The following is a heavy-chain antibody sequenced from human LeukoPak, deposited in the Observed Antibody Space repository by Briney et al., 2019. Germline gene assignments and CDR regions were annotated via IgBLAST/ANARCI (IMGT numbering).Heavy chain of an antibody. CDR3: ARVSALKHDYYDSSGYPSVYYYYYMDV. CDR2: IKQDGSEK. D-gene: IGHD3-22*01. Sequence: GGSLRLSCAASGFTFSSYWMSWVRQAPGKGLEWVANIKQDGSEKYYVDSVKGRFTIPRDNAKNSLYLQMNSLRAEDTAVYYCARVSALKHDYYDSSGYPSVYYYYYMDVWGKGTTVTVSS. CDR1: GFTFSSYW. J-gene: IGHJ6*03. V-gene: IGHV3-7*01.